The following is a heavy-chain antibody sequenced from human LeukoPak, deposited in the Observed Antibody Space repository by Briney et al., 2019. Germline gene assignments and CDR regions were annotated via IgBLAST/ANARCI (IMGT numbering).Heavy chain of an antibody. CDR2: FYYSGTT. CDR3: ARITRGYSYGLLPY. V-gene: IGHV4-39*01. Sequence: SETLSLTCTVSGNSISSSSYYWAWIRQPPGKGLEWIGTFYYSGTTYYKPSLKSRVTISVDTRKKQISLKLSSVTAADTAVYYCARITRGYSYGLLPYWGQGTLVTVSS. D-gene: IGHD5-18*01. CDR1: GNSISSSSYY. J-gene: IGHJ4*02.